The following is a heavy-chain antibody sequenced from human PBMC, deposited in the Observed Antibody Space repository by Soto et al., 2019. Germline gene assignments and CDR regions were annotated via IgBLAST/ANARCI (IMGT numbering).Heavy chain of an antibody. CDR3: VRRMASPDQ. V-gene: IGHV3-48*03. CDR2: ITSGGRSI. D-gene: IGHD2-15*01. J-gene: IGHJ4*02. Sequence: GGSLRLSCTASGFTFSDYEMNWVRQAPGKGLEWVSYITSGGRSIYYADSVKGRFIISRDNAENSLHLQMNSLRPEDTAVYYCVRRMASPDQWGQGTLVTVSS. CDR1: GFTFSDYE.